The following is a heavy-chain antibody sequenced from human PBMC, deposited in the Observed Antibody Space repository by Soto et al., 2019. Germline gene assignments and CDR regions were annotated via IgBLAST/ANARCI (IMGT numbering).Heavy chain of an antibody. J-gene: IGHJ5*02. V-gene: IGHV4-4*07. CDR3: ARVGSSWKNWFDP. CDR1: GCPTSSYY. CDR2: IYTSGST. D-gene: IGHD6-13*01. Sequence: SATMSLTSPVSGCPTSSYYWSWLRQPAGKGLEWIGRIYTSGSTNYNPSLKSRVTMSVDTSKNQFSLKLSSVTAADTAVYYCARVGSSWKNWFDPWGQGTLVTVSS.